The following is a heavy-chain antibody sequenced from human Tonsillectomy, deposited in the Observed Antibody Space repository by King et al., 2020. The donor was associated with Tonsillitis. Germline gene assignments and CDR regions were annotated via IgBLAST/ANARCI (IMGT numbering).Heavy chain of an antibody. CDR1: GYTFTSFG. J-gene: IGHJ4*02. V-gene: IGHV1-18*04. CDR2: ISTYNGNT. CDR3: AGLGPDCGDCEGFDY. D-gene: IGHD4-17*01. Sequence: VQLVESGAEVKKPGASVKVSCKASGYTFTSFGFSWVRQAPGQGLEWMGWISTYNGNTNYAHKVQGRVTMTTDTSTSTVYMEWRGLTSDDTSVYYCAGLGPDCGDCEGFDYGGQETLVTVSS.